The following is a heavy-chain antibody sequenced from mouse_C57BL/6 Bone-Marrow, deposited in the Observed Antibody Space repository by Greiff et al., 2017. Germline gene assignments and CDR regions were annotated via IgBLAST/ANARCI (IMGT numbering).Heavy chain of an antibody. V-gene: IGHV1-64*01. J-gene: IGHJ1*03. D-gene: IGHD1-1*01. Sequence: QVQLQQPGAELVKPGASVKLSCKASGYTFTSYWMHWVKQRPGQGLEWIGMIHPNSGSTNYNEKFKSKATLTVDKSSSTAYMQLCSLTSEDSAVYYCARSTTVGPFDVWGTGTTVTVSS. CDR2: IHPNSGST. CDR3: ARSTTVGPFDV. CDR1: GYTFTSYW.